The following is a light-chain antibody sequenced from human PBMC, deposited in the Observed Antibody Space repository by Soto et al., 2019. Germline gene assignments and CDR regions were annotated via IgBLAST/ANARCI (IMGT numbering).Light chain of an antibody. J-gene: IGKJ1*01. CDR3: QQYSSSRT. CDR1: QSVSSSY. CDR2: GGS. V-gene: IGKV3-20*01. Sequence: VRPQSPSTLSVSPGERATLSCRASQSVSSSYLAWYQQKPGQAPRLLIYGGSSRATGIPVRFSGSGSETDFTLTITRLEPEDFAVYYCQQYSSSRTFGQGTKVDIK.